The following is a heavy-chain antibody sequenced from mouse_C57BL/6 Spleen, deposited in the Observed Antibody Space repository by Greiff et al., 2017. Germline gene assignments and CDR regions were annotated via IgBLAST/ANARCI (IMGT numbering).Heavy chain of an antibody. CDR2: IWTGGGT. V-gene: IGHV2-9-1*01. Sequence: VKLMESGPGLVAPSQSLSITCTVSGFSLTSYAISWVRQPPGKGLEWLGVIWTGGGTNYNSALKSRLSISKDNSKSQVFLKMNILQTDDTARYYCARYYYGSSYVGYFDVWGTGTTVTVSS. CDR1: GFSLTSYA. CDR3: ARYYYGSSYVGYFDV. J-gene: IGHJ1*03. D-gene: IGHD1-1*01.